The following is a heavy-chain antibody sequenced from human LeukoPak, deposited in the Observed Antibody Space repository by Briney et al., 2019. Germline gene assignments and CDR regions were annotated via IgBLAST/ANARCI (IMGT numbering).Heavy chain of an antibody. D-gene: IGHD3-22*01. Sequence: GASVKVSCKASGYTFTGYYMHWVRQAPGQGLEWMGWINPNSGGTNYAQKFQGRVTMTRDTSISTAFMELSRLRSDDTAVYYRATPFYDSSGYPDYWGQGTLVTVSS. V-gene: IGHV1-2*02. CDR1: GYTFTGYY. CDR3: ATPFYDSSGYPDY. J-gene: IGHJ4*02. CDR2: INPNSGGT.